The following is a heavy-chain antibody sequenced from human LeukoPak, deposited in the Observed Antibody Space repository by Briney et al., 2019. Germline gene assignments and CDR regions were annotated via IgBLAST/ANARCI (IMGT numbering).Heavy chain of an antibody. CDR3: ARNYFDY. Sequence: PGGSLRLSCATSGFTFSTYWMSWVRRAPGKGLEWVANIKEDGSEKYYVDSVKGRFTISRDNAKNSLYLQMNSLRAEGTAVYYCARNYFDYWGQGTLVTVSS. J-gene: IGHJ4*02. CDR2: IKEDGSEK. CDR1: GFTFSTYW. V-gene: IGHV3-7*03.